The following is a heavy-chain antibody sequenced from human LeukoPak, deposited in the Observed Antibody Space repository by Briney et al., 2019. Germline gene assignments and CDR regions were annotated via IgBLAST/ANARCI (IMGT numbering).Heavy chain of an antibody. D-gene: IGHD7-27*01. CDR3: AKVLGPARGYFDY. J-gene: IGHJ4*02. Sequence: GGSLRLSCAAFGFTFSSYAMSWVRQAPGKGLEWVSAISGSGGSTYYADSVKGRFTISRDNSKNTLYLQMNSLRAEDTAVYYCAKVLGPARGYFDYWGQGTLVTVSS. V-gene: IGHV3-23*01. CDR1: GFTFSSYA. CDR2: ISGSGGST.